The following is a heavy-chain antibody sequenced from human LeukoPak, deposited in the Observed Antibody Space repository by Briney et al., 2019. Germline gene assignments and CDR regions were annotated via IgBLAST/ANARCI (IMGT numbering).Heavy chain of an antibody. Sequence: GGSLRLSCAASGFTFSSYAMSWVRRAPGEGREWVANIKEDGDEKYYVDSVRGRFTISRDNAKNSVYLQVTSLRVEDTAEYYCAAVSYLAFDIWGQGTMVTVSS. J-gene: IGHJ3*02. D-gene: IGHD2-21*01. CDR2: IKEDGDEK. CDR1: GFTFSSYA. V-gene: IGHV3-7*01. CDR3: AAVSYLAFDI.